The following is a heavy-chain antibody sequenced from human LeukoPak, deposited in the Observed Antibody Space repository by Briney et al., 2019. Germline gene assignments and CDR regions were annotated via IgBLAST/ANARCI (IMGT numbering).Heavy chain of an antibody. CDR1: GFTFSGSA. CDR3: SRPLQTLSTTDYYYYYYMDV. CDR2: IRSKTNSYAT. Sequence: GGSLRLSCAASGFTFSGSAMHWVRQASGKGLEWVGRIRSKTNSYATAFAASVKGRFTISRDDSKNTAYPQMNSLKTEDTAVYYCSRPLQTLSTTDYYYYYYMDVWGKGTTVTVSS. J-gene: IGHJ6*03. V-gene: IGHV3-73*01. D-gene: IGHD2/OR15-2a*01.